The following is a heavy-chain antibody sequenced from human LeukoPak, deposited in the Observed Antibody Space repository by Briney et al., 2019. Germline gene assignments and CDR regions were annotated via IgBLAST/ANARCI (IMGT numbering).Heavy chain of an antibody. Sequence: PSETLSLTCTVSGGSIISYYWSWIRQPPGKGLEWIGYIYYSGSTNYNPSLKSRVTISVDTSKNQFSLKLNSVTAADTAVYYCAREGGERYYFDYWGQGTLVTVSS. CDR3: AREGGERYYFDY. D-gene: IGHD2-15*01. V-gene: IGHV4-59*01. CDR2: IYYSGST. J-gene: IGHJ4*02. CDR1: GGSIISYY.